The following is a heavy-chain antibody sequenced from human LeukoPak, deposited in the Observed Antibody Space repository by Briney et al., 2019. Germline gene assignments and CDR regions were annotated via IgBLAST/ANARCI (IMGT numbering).Heavy chain of an antibody. Sequence: ASVKVSCKASGGTFSSYAISWVRQAPGQRLEWMGWINAGNGNTKYSQKFQGRVTITRDTSASTAYMELSSLRSEDTAVYYCARLIVGATTRGHAFDIWGQGTMVTVSS. J-gene: IGHJ3*02. D-gene: IGHD1-26*01. CDR3: ARLIVGATTRGHAFDI. V-gene: IGHV1-3*01. CDR2: INAGNGNT. CDR1: GGTFSSYA.